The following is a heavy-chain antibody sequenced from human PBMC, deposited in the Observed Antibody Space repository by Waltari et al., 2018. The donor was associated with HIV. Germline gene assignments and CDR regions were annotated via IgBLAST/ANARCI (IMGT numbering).Heavy chain of an antibody. CDR1: GYTFTNYN. CDR3: AKGLVYYYGISGHYRPTGHHALEI. CDR2: SSASKCNT. D-gene: IGHD3-22*01. J-gene: IGHJ3*02. V-gene: IGHV1-18*01. Sequence: QVQLVQSGPEVKKPGASVKVSCRASGYTFTNYNINWVRQAPGQGLEWMGWSSASKCNTKDAQNLQGRVTMTTDTSTSTAYMELRSMISNDTAVYYCAKGLVYYYGISGHYRPTGHHALEIWGQGTMGTVSS.